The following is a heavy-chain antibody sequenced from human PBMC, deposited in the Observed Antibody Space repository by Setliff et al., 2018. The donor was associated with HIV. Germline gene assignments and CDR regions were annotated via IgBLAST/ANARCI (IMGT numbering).Heavy chain of an antibody. D-gene: IGHD3-10*01. CDR3: AKGIKWLAP. Sequence: GGSLRLSCAASGVSVSDVWMTWVRQAPGGGLEWVAVMYSDDDRYYTDSVKGRFIISRDNSRNTLYLQMYSLRTEDTAVYYCAKGIKWLAPWGQGTPVTVSS. CDR1: GVSVSDVW. J-gene: IGHJ5*02. CDR2: MYSDDDR. V-gene: IGHV3-53*01.